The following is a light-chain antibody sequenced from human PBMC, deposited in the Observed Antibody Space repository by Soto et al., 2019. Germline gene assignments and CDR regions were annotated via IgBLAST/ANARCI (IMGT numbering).Light chain of an antibody. CDR1: QSVLNSSNNKNY. CDR3: QQYDDTPRT. Sequence: DVVMTQSPDSLAVSLGERATINCKSSQSVLNSSNNKNYLAWYQQKPGQPPKLLIYWASTRESGVPDRFSGRGSGTDFTLTISSLQAEDVAVYYCQQYDDTPRTFGQGTKVEIK. CDR2: WAS. J-gene: IGKJ1*01. V-gene: IGKV4-1*01.